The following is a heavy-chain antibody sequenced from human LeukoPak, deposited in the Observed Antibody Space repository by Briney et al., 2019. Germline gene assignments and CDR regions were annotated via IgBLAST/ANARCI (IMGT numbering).Heavy chain of an antibody. J-gene: IGHJ5*02. CDR3: ATESFNYDFWSGSPHNNWFDP. V-gene: IGHV1-2*02. CDR2: INPNSGGT. CDR1: GYTFTGYY. Sequence: VASVKVSCRSSGYTFTGYYMHWVRQAPGQGLEWLGWINPNSGGTNYEQKFQGRVTMTRDTSISTAYMELSRLRSDDTAVYYCATESFNYDFWSGSPHNNWFDPWGQGTLVTVSS. D-gene: IGHD3-3*01.